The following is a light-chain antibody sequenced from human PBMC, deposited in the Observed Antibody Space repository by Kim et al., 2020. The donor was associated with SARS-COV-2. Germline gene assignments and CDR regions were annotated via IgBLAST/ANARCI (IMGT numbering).Light chain of an antibody. J-gene: IGKJ4*01. V-gene: IGKV1-8*01. CDR2: AAS. Sequence: AIRITQSPSSLSASTGDRVTITCRASQGISSYLAWYQQKPGKAPKLLIYAASTLQSGVPSRFSGSGSGTDFTLTISCLQSEDFATYYCPQYYSYPLTFGGGTKVDI. CDR3: PQYYSYPLT. CDR1: QGISSY.